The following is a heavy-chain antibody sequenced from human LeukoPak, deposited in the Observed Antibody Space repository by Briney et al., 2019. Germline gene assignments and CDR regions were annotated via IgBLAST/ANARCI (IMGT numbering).Heavy chain of an antibody. J-gene: IGHJ4*02. CDR2: INPNSGGT. Sequence: ASVKVSCKASGYTFTGYYMHWVRQAPGQGLEWMGWINPNSGGTNYAQKFQGWVTMTRDTSISTAYMELSRLRSDDTAVYYCARGYAGYDPYYFDYWGQGTLVTVSS. D-gene: IGHD2-2*01. V-gene: IGHV1-2*04. CDR3: ARGYAGYDPYYFDY. CDR1: GYTFTGYY.